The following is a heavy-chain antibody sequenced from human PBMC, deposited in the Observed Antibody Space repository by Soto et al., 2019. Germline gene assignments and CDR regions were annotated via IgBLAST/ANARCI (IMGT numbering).Heavy chain of an antibody. Sequence: SVKVSGKASGGTFSSYAISWVRQAPGQGLEWMGGIIPIFGTANYAQKFQGRVTITADKSTSTAYMELSSLRSEDTAVYYCAAGFDSSGYLGYWGQGTLVTVSS. V-gene: IGHV1-69*06. CDR2: IIPIFGTA. J-gene: IGHJ4*02. CDR1: GGTFSSYA. D-gene: IGHD3-22*01. CDR3: AAGFDSSGYLGY.